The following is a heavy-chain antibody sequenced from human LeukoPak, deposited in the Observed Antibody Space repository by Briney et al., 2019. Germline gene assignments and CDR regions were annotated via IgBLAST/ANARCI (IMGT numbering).Heavy chain of an antibody. J-gene: IGHJ5*02. Sequence: PSETLSLTCTVSGGSVSSGSYYWTWIRQPAGKGLEWIGHIYHTGSTKYNPSLKSRVTILIDTSKNQFSLRLNSVTAADTAVYYCARVMAVNPDWFDPWGQGTLVTVSS. D-gene: IGHD5-24*01. CDR1: GGSVSSGSYY. CDR2: IYHTGST. V-gene: IGHV4-61*10. CDR3: ARVMAVNPDWFDP.